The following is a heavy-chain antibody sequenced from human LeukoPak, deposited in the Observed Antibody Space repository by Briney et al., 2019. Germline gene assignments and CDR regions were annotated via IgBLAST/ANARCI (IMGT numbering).Heavy chain of an antibody. D-gene: IGHD3-10*02. V-gene: IGHV3-74*01. CDR3: AREPAVHDYFDY. CDR1: GFTVSTNY. Sequence: GGSLRLSCAASGFTVSTNYMNWVRQAPGKGLVWVSRINSDGSSTSYADSVKGRFTISRDNAKNTLYLQMNSLRAEDTAVYYCAREPAVHDYFDYWGQGTLVTVSS. J-gene: IGHJ4*02. CDR2: INSDGSST.